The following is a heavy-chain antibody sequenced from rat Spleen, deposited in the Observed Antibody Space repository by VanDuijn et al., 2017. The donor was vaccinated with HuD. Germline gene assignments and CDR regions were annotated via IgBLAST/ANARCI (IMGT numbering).Heavy chain of an antibody. D-gene: IGHD1-12*02. CDR3: TRDADGTYYSPFDY. V-gene: IGHV5-31*01. CDR1: GFTFNNYR. Sequence: EVQLVESGGGLVQPGRSLKLSCVASGFTFNNYRMTWIRQAPGKGLEWVASITNTGGSTYYPDSVKGRFTISRDNAKSTLYLQMNSLRSEDTATYYCTRDADGTYYSPFDYWGQGVMVTVSS. CDR2: ITNTGGST. J-gene: IGHJ2*01.